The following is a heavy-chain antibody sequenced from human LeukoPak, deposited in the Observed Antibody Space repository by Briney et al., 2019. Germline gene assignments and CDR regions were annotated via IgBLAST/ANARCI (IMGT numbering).Heavy chain of an antibody. D-gene: IGHD6-19*01. CDR1: GFTFSSYA. CDR3: AKDLNSSGWYEEDFDY. V-gene: IGHV3-23*01. Sequence: PGGSLRLSCAASGFTFSSYAMSWVRQAPGKGLEWVSAISGSGGSTYYADSVKGRFTISRDNSKNTLYLQMNSLRAEDTAVYYCAKDLNSSGWYEEDFDYWGQGTLVTVSS. CDR2: ISGSGGST. J-gene: IGHJ4*02.